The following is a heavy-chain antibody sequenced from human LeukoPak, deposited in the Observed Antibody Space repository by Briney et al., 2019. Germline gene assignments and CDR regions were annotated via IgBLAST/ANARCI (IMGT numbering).Heavy chain of an antibody. CDR3: AREKGGLMVVTPEDWFDP. Sequence: ASVKVSCKASGYTFTGYYMHWVRQAPGQGLEWMGRINPNSGGTNYAQKFQGRVTMTRDTSISTAYMGLSRLRSDDTAVYYCAREKGGLMVVTPEDWFDPWGQGTRVTVSS. D-gene: IGHD4-23*01. J-gene: IGHJ5*02. CDR2: INPNSGGT. V-gene: IGHV1-2*06. CDR1: GYTFTGYY.